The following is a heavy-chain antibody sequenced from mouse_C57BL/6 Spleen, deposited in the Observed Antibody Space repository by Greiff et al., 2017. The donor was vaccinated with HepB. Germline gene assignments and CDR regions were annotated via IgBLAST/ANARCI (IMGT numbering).Heavy chain of an antibody. CDR1: GYTFTDYY. CDR3: ARETGRGPFDY. J-gene: IGHJ2*01. Sequence: EVQLQQSGPVLVKPGASVKMSCKASGYTFTDYYMNWVKQSHGKSLEWIGVINPYNGGTSYNQKFKGKATLTVDKSSSTAYMELNSLTSEDSAVYYCARETGRGPFDYWGQGTTLTVSS. V-gene: IGHV1-19*01. D-gene: IGHD4-1*01. CDR2: INPYNGGT.